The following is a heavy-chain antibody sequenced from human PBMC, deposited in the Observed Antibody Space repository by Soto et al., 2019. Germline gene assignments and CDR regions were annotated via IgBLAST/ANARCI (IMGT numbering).Heavy chain of an antibody. V-gene: IGHV4-59*01. J-gene: IGHJ5*02. CDR3: ASLTYYDSSGYYYPGNWFDP. D-gene: IGHD3-22*01. Sequence: SETLSLTCTVSGGSISSYYWSWIRQPPGKGLEWIGYIYYSGSTNYNPSLKSRVTISVDTSKNQFSLKLSSVTAAGTAVYYCASLTYYDSSGYYYPGNWFDPWGQGTLVTVSS. CDR2: IYYSGST. CDR1: GGSISSYY.